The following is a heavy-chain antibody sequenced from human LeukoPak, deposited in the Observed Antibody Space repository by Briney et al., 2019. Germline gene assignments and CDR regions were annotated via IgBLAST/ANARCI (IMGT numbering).Heavy chain of an antibody. D-gene: IGHD2-15*01. CDR1: GGSISGDF. CDR3: ARGPSGGANNWFDP. V-gene: IGHV4-59*01. CDR2: IYYSGST. J-gene: IGHJ5*02. Sequence: SETLSLTCTVSGGSISGDFWSWIRQAPGRGLEWIGYIYYSGSTNYNPSLKSRVTISVDMSKNHFSLKLSSVTAADTAVYYCARGPSGGANNWFDPWGQGTLVTVSS.